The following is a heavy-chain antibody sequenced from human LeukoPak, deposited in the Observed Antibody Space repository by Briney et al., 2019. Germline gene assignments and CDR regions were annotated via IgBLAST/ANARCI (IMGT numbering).Heavy chain of an antibody. CDR2: TRSKANSYAT. D-gene: IGHD3-9*01. CDR3: TSNYDILTGLFNFDY. V-gene: IGHV3-73*01. J-gene: IGHJ4*02. Sequence: GGSLKLSCAASGFTFSGSAMHWVRQASGEGLEWVGRTRSKANSYATAYAASVKGRFTISRDDSKNTAYLQMNSLKTEDTAVYYCTSNYDILTGLFNFDYWGQGTLVTVSS. CDR1: GFTFSGSA.